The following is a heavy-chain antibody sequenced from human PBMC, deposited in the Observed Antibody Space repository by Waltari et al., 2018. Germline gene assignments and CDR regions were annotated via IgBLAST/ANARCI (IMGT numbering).Heavy chain of an antibody. CDR2: INAGNGNT. CDR1: GYTFTSYA. V-gene: IGHV1-3*01. CDR3: ARGRSSSWYLGY. D-gene: IGHD6-13*01. J-gene: IGHJ4*02. Sequence: QVQLVQSGAEVKKPGASVKVSCKASGYTFTSYAMHWVRQAPGQRLEWMGWINAGNGNTKYSQKVQGRVTITRDTSASTAYMELSSLRSEDTAVYDCARGRSSSWYLGYWGQGTLVTVSS.